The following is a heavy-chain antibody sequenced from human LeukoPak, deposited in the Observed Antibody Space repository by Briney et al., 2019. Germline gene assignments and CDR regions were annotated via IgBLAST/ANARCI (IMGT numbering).Heavy chain of an antibody. Sequence: PGGSLRLSCAASGFTFSSYSMNWVRQAPGKGLEWVSYISSSSSTIYYADSVKGRFTISRDNAKNSLYLQMNSLRAEDTALYYCVRDGIRDIPGVITIRYDYWGQGTLVTVSS. CDR2: ISSSSSTI. CDR3: VRDGIRDIPGVITIRYDY. D-gene: IGHD3-10*01. J-gene: IGHJ4*02. V-gene: IGHV3-48*01. CDR1: GFTFSSYS.